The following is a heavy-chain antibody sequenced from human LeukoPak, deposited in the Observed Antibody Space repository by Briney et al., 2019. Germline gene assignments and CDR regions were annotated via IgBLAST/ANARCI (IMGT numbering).Heavy chain of an antibody. D-gene: IGHD4-17*01. V-gene: IGHV3-21*01. CDR3: ARGDYGDYGFRFYYFDY. J-gene: IGHJ4*02. CDR1: GFTFSSYS. Sequence: RGSLRLSCAASGFTFSSYSMNWVRQAPGKGLGWVSSISSSSSYIYYADSVKGRFTISRDNAKNSLYLQMNSLRAEDTAVYYCARGDYGDYGFRFYYFDYWGQGTLVTVPS. CDR2: ISSSSSYI.